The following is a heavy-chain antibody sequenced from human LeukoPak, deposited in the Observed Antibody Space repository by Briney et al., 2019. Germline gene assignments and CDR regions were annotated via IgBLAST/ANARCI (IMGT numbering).Heavy chain of an antibody. Sequence: GGSLRLSCAASGFTFSSYAMSWVRQAPGKGLEWVSAISGSGGSTYYADSVKGRFTISRDNSKNTLYLQMNSLRAEDTAVYYCAKVQGYYGDYPPFDCWGQGTLVTVSS. J-gene: IGHJ4*02. V-gene: IGHV3-23*01. CDR1: GFTFSSYA. CDR3: AKVQGYYGDYPPFDC. D-gene: IGHD4-17*01. CDR2: ISGSGGST.